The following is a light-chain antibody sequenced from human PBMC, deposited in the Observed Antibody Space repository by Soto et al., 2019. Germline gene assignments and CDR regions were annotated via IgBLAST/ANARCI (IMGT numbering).Light chain of an antibody. CDR2: SNS. J-gene: IGLJ1*01. CDR3: QSHDRSLGRV. Sequence: QSVLTQPPSVSGAPGQRVTISCTGSSSNIGAGHDVHWYQQLPGAAPKLLMYSNSNRPSGVSDRFSGSRSGTSASLAITGRQAEYEADYYCQSHDRSLGRVFGTGTKLTVL. CDR1: SSNIGAGHD. V-gene: IGLV1-40*01.